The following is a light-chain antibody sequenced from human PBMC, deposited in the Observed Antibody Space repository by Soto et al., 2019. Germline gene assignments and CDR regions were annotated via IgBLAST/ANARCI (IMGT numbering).Light chain of an antibody. CDR2: DAF. J-gene: IGKJ1*01. CDR1: QSISSW. CDR3: QHYRT. Sequence: DIQMTQSPSTLSASVGDRVTITCRASQSISSWLAWYQQKPGTAPKLLIYDAFSLESGVPSRFSGSGSGTEFTLTISSLQPDDFATYYCQHYRTFGQGSKVDI. V-gene: IGKV1-5*01.